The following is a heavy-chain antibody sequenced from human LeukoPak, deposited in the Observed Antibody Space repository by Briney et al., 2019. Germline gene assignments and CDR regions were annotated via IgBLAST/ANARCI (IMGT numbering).Heavy chain of an antibody. D-gene: IGHD2-2*02. CDR3: ARTFCDSTSCYRDFQN. Sequence: SETLSLTCNVSGDSITRSRYSWDWIRQPPGMRLEWIGGISYSGSAYYNPSLKSRVTISVDTSNNQFSLEVNSVTAADTAVYFCARTFCDSTSCYRDFQNWGQGTLIIVSS. V-gene: IGHV4-39*01. CDR2: ISYSGSA. J-gene: IGHJ1*01. CDR1: GDSITRSRYS.